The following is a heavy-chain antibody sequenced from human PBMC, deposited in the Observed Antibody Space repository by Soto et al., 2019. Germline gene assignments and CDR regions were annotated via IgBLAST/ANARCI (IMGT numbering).Heavy chain of an antibody. CDR2: IWYDGSNK. CDR3: ARDKTRRSRTIGYYGRDV. Sequence: GGSLRLSCAASGFTFSSYGMHWVRQAPGKGLEWVAVIWYDGSNKYYADSVKGRFTISRDNSKNTLYLQMNSLRAEDTAVYYCARDKTRRSRTIGYYGRDVWGQGTTVTVSS. J-gene: IGHJ6*02. D-gene: IGHD3-10*01. V-gene: IGHV3-33*01. CDR1: GFTFSSYG.